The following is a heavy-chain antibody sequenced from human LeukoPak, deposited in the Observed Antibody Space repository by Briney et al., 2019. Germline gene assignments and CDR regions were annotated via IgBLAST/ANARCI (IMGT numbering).Heavy chain of an antibody. V-gene: IGHV3-21*01. CDR3: ARVGGSSWTFDY. CDR2: ISSSSSYI. J-gene: IGHJ4*02. D-gene: IGHD6-13*01. CDR1: GFTFSSYS. Sequence: KPGGSLRLSCAASGFTFSSYSMNWVRQAPGKGLEWVSSISSSSSYIYYADSVKGRFTISRDNAKNSLYLQMNSLRAEDTAVYYCARVGGSSWTFDYWGQGTLVTVPS.